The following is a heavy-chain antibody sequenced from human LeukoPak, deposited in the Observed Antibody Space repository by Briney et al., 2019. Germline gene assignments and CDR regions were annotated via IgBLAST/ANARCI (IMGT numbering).Heavy chain of an antibody. J-gene: IGHJ4*02. V-gene: IGHV3-48*03. Sequence: GGFLRLSCAASGFTFSSYEMNWVRQAPGKGLEWVSHISSSGSTKYYADSVKGRFTISRDNAKNSLYLQMNSLRAEDTAVYYCARESGSSYDHWGQGTLVTVSS. D-gene: IGHD1-26*01. CDR3: ARESGSSYDH. CDR1: GFTFSSYE. CDR2: ISSSGSTK.